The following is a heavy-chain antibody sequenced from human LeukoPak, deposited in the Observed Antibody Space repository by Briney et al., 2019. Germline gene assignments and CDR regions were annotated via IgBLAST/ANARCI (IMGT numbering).Heavy chain of an antibody. CDR1: GGSISSSNW. Sequence: SGTLSLTCAVSGGSISSSNWWSWVRQPPGKGLEWIGEIYHSGSTNYNPSLKSRVTISVDKSKNQFSLKLSSVTAADTAVYYRARGGITGTTGAFDIWGQGTMVTVSS. D-gene: IGHD1-20*01. V-gene: IGHV4-4*02. J-gene: IGHJ3*02. CDR3: ARGGITGTTGAFDI. CDR2: IYHSGST.